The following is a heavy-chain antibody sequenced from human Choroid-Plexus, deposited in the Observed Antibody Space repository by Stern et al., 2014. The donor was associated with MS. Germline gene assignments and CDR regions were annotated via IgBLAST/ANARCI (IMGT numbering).Heavy chain of an antibody. V-gene: IGHV3-30*18. Sequence: VHLVESGGGVVQPGRPLRLSCAASGFSFRSFGMQWVRQAPGKGLEWVALISYDGSRDYADSVKGRFAISRDNSKNTLYLQMNSLRAEDTAVYYCAKDRQYLTFFFDFWGQGSLVTVSS. J-gene: IGHJ4*02. CDR2: ISYDGSR. D-gene: IGHD2/OR15-2a*01. CDR1: GFSFRSFG. CDR3: AKDRQYLTFFFDF.